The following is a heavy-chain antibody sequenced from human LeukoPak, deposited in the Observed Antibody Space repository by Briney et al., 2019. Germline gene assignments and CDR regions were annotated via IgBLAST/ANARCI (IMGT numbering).Heavy chain of an antibody. CDR1: GGSISSGDYY. D-gene: IGHD3-22*01. Sequence: PSETLSLTCTVSGGSISSGDYYWSWIRQPPGKGLEWIGYIYYSGSTSYNPSLKSRVTISVDPSKNQFSLKLSSVTAADTAVYYCARERAYYYDSSGYYWGGFAPWGQGTLVTVSS. CDR2: IYYSGST. J-gene: IGHJ5*02. V-gene: IGHV4-30-4*01. CDR3: ARERAYYYDSSGYYWGGFAP.